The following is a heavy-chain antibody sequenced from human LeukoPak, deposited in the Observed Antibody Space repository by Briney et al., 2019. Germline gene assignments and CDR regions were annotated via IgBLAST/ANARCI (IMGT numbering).Heavy chain of an antibody. CDR3: AKDIERYSYDPYYYYGMDV. J-gene: IGHJ6*02. CDR1: GFTFDDYA. Sequence: GRSLRLSCAASGFTFDDYAMHWVRQAPGKGLEWVSGISWSRASIGYADSVKGRFTISRDNAKNSLYLQMNRLRAEDTALYYCAKDIERYSYDPYYYYGMDVWGQGTTVTVSS. V-gene: IGHV3-9*01. CDR2: ISWSRASI. D-gene: IGHD5-18*01.